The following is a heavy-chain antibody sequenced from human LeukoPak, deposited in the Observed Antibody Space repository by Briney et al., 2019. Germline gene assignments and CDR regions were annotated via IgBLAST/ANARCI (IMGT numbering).Heavy chain of an antibody. V-gene: IGHV1-69-2*01. J-gene: IGHJ4*02. D-gene: IGHD6-13*01. CDR3: ATGQQQLVPFDY. Sequence: ASVKVSCKASGYTSTDYYVHWVQQAPGKGLEWMGRVDPEDGETIYAEKFQGRVTITADTSTDTAYMELSSLRSGDTAVYYCATGQQQLVPFDYWGQGTLVTVSS. CDR1: GYTSTDYY. CDR2: VDPEDGET.